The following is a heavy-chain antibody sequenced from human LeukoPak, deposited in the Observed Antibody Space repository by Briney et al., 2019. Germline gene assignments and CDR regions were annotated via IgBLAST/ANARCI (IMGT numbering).Heavy chain of an antibody. J-gene: IGHJ5*02. CDR2: IYYSGTT. CDR3: GTGGFGPFEA. CDR1: GGSISSNSYY. D-gene: IGHD3-10*01. Sequence: PSQTLSLTCTVSGGSISSNSYYCSWVRHHPGKGLEWIGSIYYSGTTYYNPSLKSRLTISLDTSKNQFSLKLTSVTAADTAVYYGGTGGFGPFEAWGQGMLVTVSS. V-gene: IGHV4-31*03.